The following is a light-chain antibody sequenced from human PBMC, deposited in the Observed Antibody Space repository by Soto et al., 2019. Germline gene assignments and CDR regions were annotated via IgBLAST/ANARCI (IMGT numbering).Light chain of an antibody. Sequence: DIQMTQSPSTLSASVGDRVTITCRASQSIGRFLAWYQHQPGKAPKLLIYDASTLESGVPSRFSGTGSGTGLPFSITSLHPRAFVTYYCKRGYMGWRSGQGTKV. CDR1: QSIGRF. J-gene: IGKJ1*01. CDR3: KRGYMGWR. V-gene: IGKV1-5*01. CDR2: DAS.